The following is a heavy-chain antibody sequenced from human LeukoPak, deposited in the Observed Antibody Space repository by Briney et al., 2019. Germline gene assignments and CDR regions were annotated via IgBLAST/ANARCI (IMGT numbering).Heavy chain of an antibody. CDR1: GGSISSYY. V-gene: IGHV4-59*01. D-gene: IGHD4/OR15-4a*01. CDR3: AKTKRQCCYECWFDP. J-gene: IGHJ5*02. Sequence: SETLSLTCTVSGGSISSYYWSWIRQPPGKGLEWIGYIYYSGSTNYNPSLKSRVTISVDTSKNQFSLKLSSVTAADTAVYYCAKTKRQCCYECWFDPWGQGTLVTVSS. CDR2: IYYSGST.